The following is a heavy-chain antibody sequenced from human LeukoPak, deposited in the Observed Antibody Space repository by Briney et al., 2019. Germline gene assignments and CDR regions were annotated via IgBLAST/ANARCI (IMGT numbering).Heavy chain of an antibody. CDR2: ISGSGGNT. Sequence: GGSLRLSCVVSEFTFSSYAMSWVRQAPGKGLEWVSAISGSGGNTYYADSVKGRFTISRDNSKNTLYLQMNSLRAEDTAVYYCAKDSITLIPSSGWYWVYWGQGTLVTVSS. CDR3: AKDSITLIPSSGWYWVY. CDR1: EFTFSSYA. V-gene: IGHV3-23*01. J-gene: IGHJ4*02. D-gene: IGHD6-19*01.